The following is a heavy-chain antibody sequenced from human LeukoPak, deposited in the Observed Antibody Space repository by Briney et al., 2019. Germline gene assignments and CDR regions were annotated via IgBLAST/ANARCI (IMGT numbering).Heavy chain of an antibody. Sequence: GGSLRLSCAASGFTFSSYGMSWVRQAPGKGLEWVSAISGSGGNTYYADSVKGRFTISRDNSKNTLYLQMNSLRAEDTAVYYCAKGYSGYDLTPWGQGTLVTVSS. CDR3: AKGYSGYDLTP. CDR1: GFTFSSYG. V-gene: IGHV3-23*01. J-gene: IGHJ4*02. CDR2: ISGSGGNT. D-gene: IGHD5-12*01.